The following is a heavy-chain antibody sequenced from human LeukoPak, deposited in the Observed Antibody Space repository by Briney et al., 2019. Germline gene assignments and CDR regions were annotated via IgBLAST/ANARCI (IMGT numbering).Heavy chain of an antibody. CDR2: FDPEDGET. CDR1: GYTFTSYA. D-gene: IGHD4-17*01. CDR3: ATDPPRYGAYPGWYFDL. J-gene: IGHJ2*01. Sequence: GASVKVSCKASGYTFTSYAMHWVRQAPGQRLEWMGGFDPEDGETIYAQKFQGRVTMTEDTSTDTAYMELSSLRSEDTAVYYCATDPPRYGAYPGWYFDLWGRGTLVTVSS. V-gene: IGHV1-24*01.